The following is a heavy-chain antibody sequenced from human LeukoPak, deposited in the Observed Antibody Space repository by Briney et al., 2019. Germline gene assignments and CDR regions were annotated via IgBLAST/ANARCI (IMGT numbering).Heavy chain of an antibody. CDR2: LYSRDNT. J-gene: IGHJ4*02. V-gene: IGHV3-53*01. CDR3: ARDSTDYYRVFDQ. D-gene: IGHD2-21*02. Sequence: PGGSLXXXXAVSGFTVTGNYLAWVRQAPGKGLECVSVLYSRDNTYYADSVKGRFTISRDTSKNTVDLQMNSLRAEDTAVYYCARDSTDYYRVFDQWGQGTLVTVSS. CDR1: GFTVTGNY.